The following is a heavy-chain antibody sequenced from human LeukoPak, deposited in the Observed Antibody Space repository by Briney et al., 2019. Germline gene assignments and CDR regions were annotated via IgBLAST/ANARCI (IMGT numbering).Heavy chain of an antibody. CDR3: ARERDNGDPPGFDY. J-gene: IGHJ4*02. CDR1: GFTFSSSS. D-gene: IGHD4-17*01. Sequence: PGGSLRLSCAASGFTFSSSSMNWVRQAPGKGLEWVSSISSSSNYIYYADSVKGRFTISRDHAKNSLYLQMNSLRAEDTAVYYCARERDNGDPPGFDYWGQGTLVTVSS. CDR2: ISSSSNYI. V-gene: IGHV3-21*01.